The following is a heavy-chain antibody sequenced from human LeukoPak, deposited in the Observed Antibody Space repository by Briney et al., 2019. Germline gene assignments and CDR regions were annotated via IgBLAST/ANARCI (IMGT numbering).Heavy chain of an antibody. D-gene: IGHD1-26*01. CDR2: INHSGST. CDR1: GGSISSYY. CDR3: AVLEWELLG. Sequence: PSETLSLTCTVSGGSISSYYWSWIRQPPGKGLEWIGEINHSGSTNYNPSLKSRVTISVDTSKNQFSLKLSSVTAADTAVYYCAVLEWELLGWGQGTLVTVSS. J-gene: IGHJ4*02. V-gene: IGHV4-34*01.